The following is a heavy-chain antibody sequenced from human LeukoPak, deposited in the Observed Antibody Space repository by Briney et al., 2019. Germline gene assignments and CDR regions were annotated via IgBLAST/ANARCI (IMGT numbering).Heavy chain of an antibody. CDR1: GYTFTSYG. V-gene: IGHV1-18*01. Sequence: VASVKVSCKASGYTFTSYGISWVRQAPGQGLEWMGWISAYNGNTNYAQKLQGRVTMTTDTSTSTAYMELRSLRSDDTAVYYCARVQLLWFGEPIIFLDYWGQGTLVTVSS. CDR2: ISAYNGNT. D-gene: IGHD3-10*01. J-gene: IGHJ4*02. CDR3: ARVQLLWFGEPIIFLDY.